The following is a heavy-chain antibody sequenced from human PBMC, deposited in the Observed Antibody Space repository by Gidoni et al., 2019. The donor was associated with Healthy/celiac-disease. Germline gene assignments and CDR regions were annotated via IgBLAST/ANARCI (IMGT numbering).Heavy chain of an antibody. V-gene: IGHV3-23*04. CDR3: AKELIGVVAATDLFDY. Sequence: EVPLVESGGGLVQPGGSLRLSCAASAFTFSSYSMSWVRQAPGKGLEWVSSISGSGGSTYYADSVKGRFTISRDNSKNTLYLQMNSLRAEDTAVYYCAKELIGVVAATDLFDYWGQGTLVTVSS. J-gene: IGHJ4*02. CDR1: AFTFSSYS. CDR2: ISGSGGST. D-gene: IGHD2-15*01.